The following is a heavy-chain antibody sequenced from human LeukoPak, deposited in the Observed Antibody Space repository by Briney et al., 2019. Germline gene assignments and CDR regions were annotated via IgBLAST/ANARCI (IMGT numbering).Heavy chain of an antibody. CDR1: GYSFTSYW. V-gene: IGHV5-51*01. CDR2: IYPGDSDT. CDR3: ARSTGYAFSCIDF. Sequence: KLGESLKISCKASGYSFTSYWIDWVRQVPGKGLEWMGIIYPGDSDTRYNPSFQGQVTISVDKSIATAYLQWSSLKASDTAIYYCARSTGYAFSCIDFWAQGTLVTVSS. D-gene: IGHD1-1*01. J-gene: IGHJ4*02.